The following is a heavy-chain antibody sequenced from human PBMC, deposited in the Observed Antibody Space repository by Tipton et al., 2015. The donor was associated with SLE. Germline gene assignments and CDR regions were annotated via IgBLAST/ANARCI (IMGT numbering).Heavy chain of an antibody. CDR1: GFTVSSNY. CDR3: ARVGHYYDSSVYYYYGMDV. D-gene: IGHD3-22*01. J-gene: IGHJ6*02. CDR2: IYSGGST. V-gene: IGHV3-66*01. Sequence: GSLRLSCAASGFTVSSNYMSWVRQAPGKGLEWVSVIYSGGSTYYADSVKGRFTISRDNSKNTLYLQMNSLRAEDTAVYYCARVGHYYDSSVYYYYGMDVWGQGTTVTVSS.